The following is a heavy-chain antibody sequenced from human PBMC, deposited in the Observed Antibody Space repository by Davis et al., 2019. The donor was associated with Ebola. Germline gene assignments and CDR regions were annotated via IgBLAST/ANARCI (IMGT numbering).Heavy chain of an antibody. CDR3: ARRTPPDY. Sequence: GESLKISCAASGFIFRNYWMSWVRQAPGKGLEWVAVISYDGSNKYYADSVKGRFTISRDNSKNTLYLQMNSLRAEDTAVYYCARRTPPDYWGQGTLVTVSS. CDR2: ISYDGSNK. CDR1: GFIFRNYW. J-gene: IGHJ4*02. V-gene: IGHV3-30-3*01.